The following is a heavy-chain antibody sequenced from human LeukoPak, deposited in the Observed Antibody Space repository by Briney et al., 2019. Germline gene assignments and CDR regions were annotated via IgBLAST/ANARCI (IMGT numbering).Heavy chain of an antibody. CDR3: ARAVADPGLYYYYYGMDV. CDR2: ISYDGSNK. J-gene: IGHJ6*02. Sequence: GGSLRLSCAASGFTFSSYAMHWVRQAPGKGLEWVAVISYDGSNKYYADSVKGRFTISRDNSKDTLYLQMNSLRAEDTAVYYCARAVADPGLYYYYYGMDVWGQGTTVTVSS. V-gene: IGHV3-30-3*01. D-gene: IGHD6-19*01. CDR1: GFTFSSYA.